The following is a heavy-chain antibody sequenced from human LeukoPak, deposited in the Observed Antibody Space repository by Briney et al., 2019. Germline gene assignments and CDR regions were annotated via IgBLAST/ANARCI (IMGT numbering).Heavy chain of an antibody. CDR3: ARSIHSNYEDYYYYMDV. V-gene: IGHV4-30-4*08. CDR1: GGSISSGDYY. D-gene: IGHD4-11*01. J-gene: IGHJ6*03. Sequence: PSQTLSLTCTVSGGSISSGDYYWSWIRQPPGKGLEWIGYIYYSGSTYYNPSLKSRVTISVDTSKNQFSLKLSSVTAADTAVYYCARSIHSNYEDYYYYMDVWGKGTTVTVSS. CDR2: IYYSGST.